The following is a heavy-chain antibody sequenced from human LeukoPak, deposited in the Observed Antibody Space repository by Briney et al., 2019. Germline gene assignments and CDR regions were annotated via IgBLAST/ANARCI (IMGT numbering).Heavy chain of an antibody. D-gene: IGHD2-2*01. Sequence: PGGSLRLSCAISGLTFSSYWMTWVRQAPGKGLELVANIKQDGSEQYYVDSVKGRFTISRDNAKNSLYLQMSSLRVEDTAVYYCARVGCTTTSWLANWGQGTLVTVSS. CDR2: IKQDGSEQ. J-gene: IGHJ4*02. CDR3: ARVGCTTTSWLAN. CDR1: GLTFSSYW. V-gene: IGHV3-7*01.